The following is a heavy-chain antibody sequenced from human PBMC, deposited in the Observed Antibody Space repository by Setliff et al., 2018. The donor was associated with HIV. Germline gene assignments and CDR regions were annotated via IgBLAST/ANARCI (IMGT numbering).Heavy chain of an antibody. CDR1: GGSFSGYY. CDR3: ARHSGLGGYYSPFDY. Sequence: PSETLSLTCDVFGGSFSGYYWSWIRQPPGKGLEWIGYIYSTGSTKYNPSLKSRVTMSLDTSKTQYSLKLNSVTAADTAVYYCARHSGLGGYYSPFDYWGPGTLVTVSS. D-gene: IGHD3-22*01. V-gene: IGHV4-4*09. J-gene: IGHJ4*02. CDR2: IYSTGST.